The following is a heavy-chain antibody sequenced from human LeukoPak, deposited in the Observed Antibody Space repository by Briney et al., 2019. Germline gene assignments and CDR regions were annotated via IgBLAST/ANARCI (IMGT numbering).Heavy chain of an antibody. J-gene: IGHJ4*02. CDR3: ARGRYSGYDFDY. V-gene: IGHV3-11*01. CDR1: GFTFSDYY. D-gene: IGHD5-12*01. Sequence: GGSLRLSCAASGFTFSDYYMTWIRQAPGKGLEWVSYISSSGSTTYYADSVRGRFTGSRDNTKNSLWLQMNSLRAEDTAVYYCARGRYSGYDFDYWGQGTLVTVSS. CDR2: ISSSGSTT.